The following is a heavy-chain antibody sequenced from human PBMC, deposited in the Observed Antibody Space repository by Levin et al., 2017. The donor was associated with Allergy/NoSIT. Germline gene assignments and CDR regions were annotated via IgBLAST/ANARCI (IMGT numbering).Heavy chain of an antibody. Sequence: GGSLRLSCAASGFTFSNYAMSWVRQAPGKGLEWVSGITGSGGTTYYADSVKGRFTISRDNSKNTLYLQMNSLRAEDTAVYYCAKGMSSGSYYKFENWGQGTLVTVSS. V-gene: IGHV3-23*01. D-gene: IGHD3-10*01. CDR1: GFTFSNYA. J-gene: IGHJ4*02. CDR3: AKGMSSGSYYKFEN. CDR2: ITGSGGTT.